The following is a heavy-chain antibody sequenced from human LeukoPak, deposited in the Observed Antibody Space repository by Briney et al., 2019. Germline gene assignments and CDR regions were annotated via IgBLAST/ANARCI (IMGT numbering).Heavy chain of an antibody. J-gene: IGHJ3*02. CDR3: ATPTTVTDDAFDI. CDR2: IYYSGST. D-gene: IGHD4-17*01. CDR1: GGSISSGGYY. Sequence: NPSETLSLTCTVSGGSISSGGYYWSWIRQHPGKGLEWIGYIYYSGSTYYNPSLKSRVTISVDTSKNQFSLKLSSVPAADTAVYYCATPTTVTDDAFDIWGQGTMVTVSS. V-gene: IGHV4-31*03.